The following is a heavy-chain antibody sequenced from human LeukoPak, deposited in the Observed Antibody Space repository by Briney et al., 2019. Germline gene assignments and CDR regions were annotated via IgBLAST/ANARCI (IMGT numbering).Heavy chain of an antibody. D-gene: IGHD5-24*01. V-gene: IGHV3-21*01. J-gene: IGHJ5*02. CDR1: GFTFSSYS. Sequence: GGSLRLSCAASGFTFSSYSMNWVRQAPGKGLEWVSSISSSSYIYYADSVKGRFTISRDNAKNSLYLQMNSLRAEDTAVYYCARGVRYNGNWFDPWGQGTLVTVSS. CDR2: ISSSSYI. CDR3: ARGVRYNGNWFDP.